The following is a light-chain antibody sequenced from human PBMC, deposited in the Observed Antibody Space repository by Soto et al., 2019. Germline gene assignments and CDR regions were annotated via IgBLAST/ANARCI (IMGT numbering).Light chain of an antibody. V-gene: IGKV1-5*03. CDR2: KAS. J-gene: IGKJ2*01. CDR3: QQYNSYSPYT. Sequence: DIQMTQSPSTLSASVGDRVTITCRASQSISRWLAWYHQKPGKAPKLLIYKASSLESGVPSRFSGSGPGTEFTLTISSLQPDDFATYYCQQYNSYSPYTFGQGTKLEIK. CDR1: QSISRW.